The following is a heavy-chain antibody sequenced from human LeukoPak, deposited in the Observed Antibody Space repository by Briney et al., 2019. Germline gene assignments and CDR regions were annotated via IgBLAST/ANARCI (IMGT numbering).Heavy chain of an antibody. CDR1: GFTFSSYS. D-gene: IGHD2-15*01. CDR2: ISSSSSYI. Sequence: GGSLRLSCAASGFTFSSYSMNWVRQAPGKGLEWVSSISSSSSYIYYADSVKGRFTISRDNAKNSLYLQMNSLRAEDTAVYYCARRHCSGGSCYGAVDYWGQGTLVTVSS. V-gene: IGHV3-21*04. J-gene: IGHJ4*02. CDR3: ARRHCSGGSCYGAVDY.